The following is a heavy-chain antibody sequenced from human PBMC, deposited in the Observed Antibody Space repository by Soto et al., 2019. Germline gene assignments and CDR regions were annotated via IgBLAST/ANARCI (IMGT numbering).Heavy chain of an antibody. J-gene: IGHJ5*02. CDR1: GGSISSYY. V-gene: IGHV4-59*01. CDR3: ARRRGDYGVENWFDP. CDR2: IYYSGST. Sequence: SETLSLTCTVSGGSISSYYWSWIRQPPGKGLEWIGYIYYSGSTNYNPSLKSRVTISVDTSKNQFSLKLSSVTAADTAVYYCARRRGDYGVENWFDPWGQGTLVTVPQ. D-gene: IGHD4-17*01.